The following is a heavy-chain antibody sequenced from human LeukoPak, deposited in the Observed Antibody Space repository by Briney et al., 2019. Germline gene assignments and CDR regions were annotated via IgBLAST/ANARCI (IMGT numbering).Heavy chain of an antibody. Sequence: ASVKVSCKASGYTFTSYDINWVRQATGQGLEWMGWMNPNSGNTGYAQKFQGRVTITRNTSISTAYMELSSLRSEDTAVYYCAREAGYYDSSGYYSDYWGQGTLVTVSS. CDR1: GYTFTSYD. CDR3: AREAGYYDSSGYYSDY. J-gene: IGHJ4*02. D-gene: IGHD3-22*01. V-gene: IGHV1-8*03. CDR2: MNPNSGNT.